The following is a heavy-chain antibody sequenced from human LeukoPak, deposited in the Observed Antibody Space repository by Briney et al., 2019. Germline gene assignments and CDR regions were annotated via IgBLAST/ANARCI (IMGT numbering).Heavy chain of an antibody. V-gene: IGHV5-51*01. J-gene: IGHJ5*02. Sequence: GESLKISCKGSGYSFTSYWIGWVRQMPGKGLEWMGIIYPGDSDTRYSPSSQGQVTISADKSISTAYLQWSSLKASDTAMYYCARWASPYCSSTSCYTGNWFDPWGQGTLVTVSS. D-gene: IGHD2-2*02. CDR3: ARWASPYCSSTSCYTGNWFDP. CDR1: GYSFTSYW. CDR2: IYPGDSDT.